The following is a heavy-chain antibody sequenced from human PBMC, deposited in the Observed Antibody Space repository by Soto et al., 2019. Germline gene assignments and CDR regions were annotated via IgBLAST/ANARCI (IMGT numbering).Heavy chain of an antibody. CDR3: VRDVGWARLLGL. CDR2: IWHDGRQK. D-gene: IGHD1-26*01. CDR1: GFTFRNHG. V-gene: IGHV3-33*01. J-gene: IGHJ4*02. Sequence: QVQLVESGGGVVQPGRSLRLSCTTSGFTFRNHGMHWVRQAPGKGLEWVAVIWHDGRQKFYADSVQGRFTISRDDSKSTLYLQMNTLRVEDTAVYFCVRDVGWARLLGLWGQGTLVTVSS.